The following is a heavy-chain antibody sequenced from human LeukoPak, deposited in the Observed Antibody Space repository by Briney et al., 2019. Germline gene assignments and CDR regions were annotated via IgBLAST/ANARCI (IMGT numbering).Heavy chain of an antibody. J-gene: IGHJ6*02. Sequence: GGSLRLSCAASGFTFSSDSMNWVRQAPGKGLEWVSSISSSSSYIYYADSVKGRFTISRDNAKNSLYLQMNSLRAEDTAVYYCARAWGGTVTTLPYYYYGMDVWGQGTTVTVSS. V-gene: IGHV3-21*01. D-gene: IGHD4-17*01. CDR1: GFTFSSDS. CDR3: ARAWGGTVTTLPYYYYGMDV. CDR2: ISSSSSYI.